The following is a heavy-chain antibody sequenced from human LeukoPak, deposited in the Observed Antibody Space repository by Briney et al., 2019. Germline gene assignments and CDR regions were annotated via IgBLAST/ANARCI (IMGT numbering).Heavy chain of an antibody. Sequence: PGGSLRLSCAASGFTFSNFGMHWVRQAPGKGLEWVAVIWYDESNKYYADSVKGRFTISRDNSKNTLYLQMNSLRAEDTAVYYCARDTSGWSRDFWGQGTLVTVSS. CDR1: GFTFSNFG. CDR2: IWYDESNK. CDR3: ARDTSGWSRDF. D-gene: IGHD6-19*01. J-gene: IGHJ4*02. V-gene: IGHV3-30*19.